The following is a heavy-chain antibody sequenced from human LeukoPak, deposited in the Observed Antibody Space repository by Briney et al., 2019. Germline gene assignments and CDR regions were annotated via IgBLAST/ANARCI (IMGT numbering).Heavy chain of an antibody. D-gene: IGHD7-27*01. CDR1: GFTFSGYW. J-gene: IGHJ4*02. CDR2: INSDGSST. V-gene: IGHV3-74*01. Sequence: RGSLRLSCAASGFTFSGYWMYWVRQAPGKGLVWVSLINSDGSSTNYADSVKGRFTIARDNAKNTLHLQVNSLRADDSAVYYCARHLGTYSDHWGQGTLVTVSS. CDR3: ARHLGTYSDH.